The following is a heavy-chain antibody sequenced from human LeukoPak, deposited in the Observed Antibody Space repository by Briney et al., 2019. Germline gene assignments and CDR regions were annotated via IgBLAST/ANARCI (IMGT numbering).Heavy chain of an antibody. CDR2: IIPIFGTA. J-gene: IGHJ4*02. V-gene: IGHV1-69*05. D-gene: IGHD5-12*01. CDR3: ARDISGYDWGAFDY. Sequence: SVKVSCRACGGSFRSYAISWVRQAAGQGLEWMGRIIPIFGTANYAQKFQGRVTITTDESTSTAYMELSSLRSEDTAVYYCARDISGYDWGAFDYWGQGTLVTVSS. CDR1: GGSFRSYA.